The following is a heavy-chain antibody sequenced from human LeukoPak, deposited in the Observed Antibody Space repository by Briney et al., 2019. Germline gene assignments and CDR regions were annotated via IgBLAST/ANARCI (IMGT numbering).Heavy chain of an antibody. CDR2: INHSGST. V-gene: IGHV4-34*01. CDR1: GGSFSGYY. D-gene: IGHD6-19*01. J-gene: IGHJ5*02. Sequence: SETLSLTCAVYGGSFSGYYWSWIRQPPGKGLEWTGEINHSGSTNYNPSLKSRVTISVDTSKNQFSLKLSSVTAADTAVYYCARHMRSFQAVAGTFDPWGQGTLVTVSS. CDR3: ARHMRSFQAVAGTFDP.